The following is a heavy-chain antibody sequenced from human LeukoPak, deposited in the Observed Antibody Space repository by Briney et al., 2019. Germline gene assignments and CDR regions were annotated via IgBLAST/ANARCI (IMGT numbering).Heavy chain of an antibody. CDR2: INPSGGST. J-gene: IGHJ6*03. Sequence: ASVKVSCKASGYTFTSYYMHWVRQALGQGLEWMGIINPSGGSTSYAQKFQGRVTMTRNTSISTAYMELSSLRSEDTAVYYCAGLGYCSGGSCYPPLDYYYYMDVWGKGTTVTVSS. CDR3: AGLGYCSGGSCYPPLDYYYYMDV. V-gene: IGHV1-46*01. CDR1: GYTFTSYY. D-gene: IGHD2-15*01.